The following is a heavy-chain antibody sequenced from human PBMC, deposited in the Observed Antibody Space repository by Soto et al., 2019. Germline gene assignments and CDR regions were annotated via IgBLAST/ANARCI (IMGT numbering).Heavy chain of an antibody. D-gene: IGHD4-17*01. J-gene: IGHJ6*02. CDR1: GFTFSSYA. Sequence: EVQLLESGGGLVQPGGSLRLSCAASGFTFSSYAMTWVRQAPGKGLEWVSGIRGSGGSTYYADSVKGRFTISRDNSKNTLYLQMNSLRADDTAVYYCAKGTTVTTGDMDVWGQGTTVTVSS. V-gene: IGHV3-23*01. CDR3: AKGTTVTTGDMDV. CDR2: IRGSGGST.